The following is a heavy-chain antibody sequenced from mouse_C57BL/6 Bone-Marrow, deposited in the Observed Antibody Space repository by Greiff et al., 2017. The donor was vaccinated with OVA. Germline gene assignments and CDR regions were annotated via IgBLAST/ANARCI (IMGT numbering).Heavy chain of an antibody. D-gene: IGHD2-3*01. CDR1: GYTFTSYG. V-gene: IGHV1-81*01. CDR3: ATLDGYYGY. CDR2: IYPRSGNT. Sequence: VQLVESGAELARPGASVKLSCKASGYTFTSYGISWVKQRTGQGLEWIGEIYPRSGNTYYNEKFKGKATLTADKSSSTAYMELRSLTSEDSAVYFCATLDGYYGYWGQGTTLTVSS. J-gene: IGHJ2*01.